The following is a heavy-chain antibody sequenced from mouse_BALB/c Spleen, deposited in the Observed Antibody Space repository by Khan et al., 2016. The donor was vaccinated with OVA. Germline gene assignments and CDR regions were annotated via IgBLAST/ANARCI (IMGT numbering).Heavy chain of an antibody. Sequence: QVQLKESGPGLVQPSQSLSITCTVSGFSLTSYGVHWVRQSPGKGLEWLGVIWSGGSTDYNAAFISRLSISKDNSKSQVFFKMNSLQANDTAIYYCAGNYDYDGGLAYWGQGTLVTVSA. CDR3: AGNYDYDGGLAY. J-gene: IGHJ3*01. V-gene: IGHV2-2*02. D-gene: IGHD2-4*01. CDR2: IWSGGST. CDR1: GFSLTSYG.